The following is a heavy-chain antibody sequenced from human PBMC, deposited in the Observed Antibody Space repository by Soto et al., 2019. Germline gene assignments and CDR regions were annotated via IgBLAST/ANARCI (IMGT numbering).Heavy chain of an antibody. D-gene: IGHD3-16*02. J-gene: IGHJ4*02. CDR1: GDSLSAGPYH. V-gene: IGHV4-39*01. Sequence: SETLSLTCSVSGDSLSAGPYHWGWIRQPPGKGLEWIGNVYNSGSTSYSPSLKSRVTISVDTSKNQFSLRLTSVTAADTAVYFCARHPPYRPFVFWGQGTLVTVSS. CDR2: VYNSGST. CDR3: ARHPPYRPFVF.